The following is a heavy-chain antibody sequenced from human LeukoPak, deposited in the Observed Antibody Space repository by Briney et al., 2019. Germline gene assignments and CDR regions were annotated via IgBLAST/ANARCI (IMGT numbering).Heavy chain of an antibody. V-gene: IGHV3-23*01. J-gene: IGHJ4*02. D-gene: IGHD3-10*01. CDR2: ISGSGGST. CDR3: AKGGGPYGSGSYFLYYFGY. CDR1: GFTLSSYA. Sequence: PGGSLRLSCAASGFTLSSYAMSWVRQAPGKGLEWVSAISGSGGSTYYADSVKGRFTISRDNSKNTLYLQMNSLRAEDTAVYYCAKGGGPYGSGSYFLYYFGYWGQGTLVTVSS.